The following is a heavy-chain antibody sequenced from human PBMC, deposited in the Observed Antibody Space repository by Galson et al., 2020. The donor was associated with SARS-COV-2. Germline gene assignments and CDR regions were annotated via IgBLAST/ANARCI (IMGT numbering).Heavy chain of an antibody. J-gene: IGHJ4*02. Sequence: SETLSLTCAVYGGSFSGYSWSWIRQPPGKGLAWIGEINHSGSTNYNPSLKSRVTISVDKSKNQFSLKLSSVTAADTAVYYCARDGSRGWYREVYFDYWGQGTLVTVSS. CDR3: ARDGSRGWYREVYFDY. CDR2: INHSGST. V-gene: IGHV4-34*01. CDR1: GGSFSGYS. D-gene: IGHD6-19*01.